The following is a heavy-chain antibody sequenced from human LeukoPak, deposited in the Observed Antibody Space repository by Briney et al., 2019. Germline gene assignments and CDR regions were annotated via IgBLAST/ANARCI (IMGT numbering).Heavy chain of an antibody. CDR3: ARDRYSSGPSLYGMDV. V-gene: IGHV3-74*01. J-gene: IGHJ6*02. D-gene: IGHD6-19*01. Sequence: GGSLRLSCVASGFTFSGYWMHWVRHAPGMGLVWVSRLNSDGTTINYADSVKGRFTISRDNSKNTLYLQMNSLRAEDTAVYYCARDRYSSGPSLYGMDVWGQGTTVTVSS. CDR2: LNSDGTTI. CDR1: GFTFSGYW.